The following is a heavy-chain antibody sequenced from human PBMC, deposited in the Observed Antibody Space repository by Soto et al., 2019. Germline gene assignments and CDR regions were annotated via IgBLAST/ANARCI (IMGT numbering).Heavy chain of an antibody. D-gene: IGHD5-12*01. V-gene: IGHV1-69*13. J-gene: IGHJ4*02. Sequence: SVKVSCKASGGTFSSYAISWVRQAPGQGLEWMGGIIPIFGTANYAQKFQGRVTITADESTSTAYMELSSLRSEDTAVYYCARGRYSGYSWLYFDYWGQGTLVTVSS. CDR2: IIPIFGTA. CDR1: GGTFSSYA. CDR3: ARGRYSGYSWLYFDY.